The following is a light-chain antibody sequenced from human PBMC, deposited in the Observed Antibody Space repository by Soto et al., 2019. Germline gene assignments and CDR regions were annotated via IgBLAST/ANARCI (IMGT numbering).Light chain of an antibody. V-gene: IGKV3-15*01. CDR3: QQYNNWWT. Sequence: EIVLTQSPGTLSLSPGERATLSCRASQSVSSRYSAWYQQKPGQAPRLLIYGASTRATGIPARFSGSGSGTEFTLTISSLQSEDFAVYYCQQYNNWWTFGQGTKVDIK. CDR2: GAS. CDR1: QSVSSRY. J-gene: IGKJ1*01.